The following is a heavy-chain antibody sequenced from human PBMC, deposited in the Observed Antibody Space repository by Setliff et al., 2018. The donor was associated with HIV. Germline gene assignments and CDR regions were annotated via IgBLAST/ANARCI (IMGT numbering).Heavy chain of an antibody. Sequence: GGSLRLSCAASGFTFTTYAMNWVRQAPGKGLEWVSAITGSGSTTYYTDSVKGRFTISRDNSNNTLFLHMDNLRAEDTAIYYCAKSDYNYNNLAGPNYFDFWGQGTLVTVSS. CDR2: ITGSGSTT. D-gene: IGHD5-12*01. V-gene: IGHV3-23*01. J-gene: IGHJ4*02. CDR3: AKSDYNYNNLAGPNYFDF. CDR1: GFTFTTYA.